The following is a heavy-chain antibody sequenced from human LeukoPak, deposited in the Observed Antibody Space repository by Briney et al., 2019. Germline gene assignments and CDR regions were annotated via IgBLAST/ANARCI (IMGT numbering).Heavy chain of an antibody. CDR1: GYTFTSYY. V-gene: IGHV1-46*01. Sequence: ASVKVSCKASGYTFTSYYMHWVRQAPGQGLEWMGIINPSGGSTSYAQKFQGRVTMTRDTSTSTVYMELSSLRSEDTAVYYCARAHQYCTNGVCYFPYYYYYYGMDVWGQGTTVTVSS. CDR2: INPSGGST. CDR3: ARAHQYCTNGVCYFPYYYYYYGMDV. J-gene: IGHJ6*02. D-gene: IGHD2-8*01.